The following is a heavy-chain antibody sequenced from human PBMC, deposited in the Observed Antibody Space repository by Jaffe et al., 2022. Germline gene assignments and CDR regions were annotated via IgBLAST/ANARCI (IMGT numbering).Heavy chain of an antibody. V-gene: IGHV3-7*01. Sequence: EVQLVESGGGLVQPGGSLRLSCAASGFTFSSYWMSWVRQAPGKGLEWVANIKQDGSEKYYVDSVKGRFTISRDNAKNSLYLQMNSLRAEDTAVYYCASFSYGWRRYYYMDVWGKGTTVTVSS. D-gene: IGHD5-18*01. J-gene: IGHJ6*03. CDR3: ASFSYGWRRYYYMDV. CDR2: IKQDGSEK. CDR1: GFTFSSYW.